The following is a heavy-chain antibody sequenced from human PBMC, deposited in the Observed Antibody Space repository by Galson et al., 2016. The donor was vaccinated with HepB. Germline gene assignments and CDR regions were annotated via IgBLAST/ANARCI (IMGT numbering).Heavy chain of an antibody. Sequence: CAISGDSVSDVGAAWNWIRQSPSRGLEWLGMTKYRSKWYFDYGASVKSRMTMSPDTSKNQLSLQLNSVTPEDTAVYYCAKGSLDGGFDYWGQGSLVTVSS. J-gene: IGHJ4*02. V-gene: IGHV6-1*01. D-gene: IGHD3-16*01. CDR3: AKGSLDGGFDY. CDR1: GDSVSDVGAA. CDR2: TKYRSKWYF.